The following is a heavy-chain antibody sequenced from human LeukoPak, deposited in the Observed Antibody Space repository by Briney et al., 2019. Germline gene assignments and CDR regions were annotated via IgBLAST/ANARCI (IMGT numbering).Heavy chain of an antibody. V-gene: IGHV4-59*01. CDR2: IYYSGST. CDR3: ARGPYGDYADY. D-gene: IGHD4-17*01. Sequence: SETLSLTCTVSSGSISSYYWSWIRQPPGKGLEWIGYIYYSGSTNYNPSLKSRVTISVDTSKNQFSLKLSSVTAADTAVYYCARGPYGDYADYWGQGTLVTVSS. J-gene: IGHJ4*02. CDR1: SGSISSYY.